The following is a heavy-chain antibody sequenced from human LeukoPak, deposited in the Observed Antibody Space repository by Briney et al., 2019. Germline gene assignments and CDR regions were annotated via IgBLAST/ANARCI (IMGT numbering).Heavy chain of an antibody. Sequence: EASVKVSCKASGYTFTSYGISWVRQAPGQGLEWMGWISAYNGNTNYAQKLQGRVTMTTDTSTSTAYMELRSLRSDDTAVYYCASTGNVLRYFDWLLSSLDYWGQGTLVTVSS. CDR2: ISAYNGNT. CDR3: ASTGNVLRYFDWLLSSLDY. J-gene: IGHJ4*02. D-gene: IGHD3-9*01. CDR1: GYTFTSYG. V-gene: IGHV1-18*01.